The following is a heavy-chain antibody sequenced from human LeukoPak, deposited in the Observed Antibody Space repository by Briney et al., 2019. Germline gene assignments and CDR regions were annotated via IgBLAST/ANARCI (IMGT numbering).Heavy chain of an antibody. CDR3: ARGAWLVATITGHYYQYMDV. Sequence: GSLRLSCAASGFTFSSYSMNWIRQSPGKGLEWIGEINHSGSTNYHPSLKSRVTISVDTSKNQFSLKLNSVTAADTAVYYCARGAWLVATITGHYYQYMDVWGKGTTVTVSS. V-gene: IGHV4-34*01. CDR2: INHSGST. CDR1: GFTFSSYS. J-gene: IGHJ6*03. D-gene: IGHD5-12*01.